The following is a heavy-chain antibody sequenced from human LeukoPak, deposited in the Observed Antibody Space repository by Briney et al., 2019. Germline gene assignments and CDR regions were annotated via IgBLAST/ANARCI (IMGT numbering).Heavy chain of an antibody. Sequence: GGSLRLSCVASGFTFSSYGMSWVRQAPGKGLEWVANIKQDGSEKYYVDSVKGRFTISRDNAKNSLYLQMNSLRAEDTAVYYCARDYSGSYFDYWGQGTLVTVSS. V-gene: IGHV3-7*01. CDR2: IKQDGSEK. J-gene: IGHJ4*02. D-gene: IGHD1-26*01. CDR1: GFTFSSYG. CDR3: ARDYSGSYFDY.